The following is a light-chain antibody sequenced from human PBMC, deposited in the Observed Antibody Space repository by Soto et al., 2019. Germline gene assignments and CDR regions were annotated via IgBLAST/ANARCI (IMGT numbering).Light chain of an antibody. J-gene: IGKJ3*01. CDR2: DAS. Sequence: DIQMTQSPSTLSASVGDRVTISCRASQTISSWLAWYQQKPGKAPKLLIYDASSLESGVPSRFSGSGSGTEFTLTISSLEPEDFAVYYCQQRVTFGPGTKVDIK. CDR1: QTISSW. V-gene: IGKV1-5*01. CDR3: QQRVT.